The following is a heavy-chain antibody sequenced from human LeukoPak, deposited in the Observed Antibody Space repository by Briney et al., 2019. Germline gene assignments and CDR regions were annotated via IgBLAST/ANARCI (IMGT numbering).Heavy chain of an antibody. CDR1: GYTFTSYA. J-gene: IGHJ3*02. CDR3: ARKRLTGTVMGAFDI. V-gene: IGHV1-3*03. D-gene: IGHD1-7*01. CDR2: VNAGNGNT. Sequence: ASVKVSCKASGYTFTSYAMHWVRQAPGQRLEWMGWVNAGNGNTKYSQEFQGRVTITRDTSASTAYMELSSLRAEDTAVYYCARKRLTGTVMGAFDIWGQGTMVTVSS.